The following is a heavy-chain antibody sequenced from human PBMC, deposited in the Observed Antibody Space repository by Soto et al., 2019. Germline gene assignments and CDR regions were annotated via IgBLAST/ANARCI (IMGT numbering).Heavy chain of an antibody. CDR1: GYTFTSYD. D-gene: IGHD5-12*01. CDR2: MNPNSGNT. J-gene: IGHJ6*03. V-gene: IGHV1-8*01. Sequence: GASVKVSCKASGYTFTSYDINWVRQATGQGLEWMGWMNPNSGNTGYAQKFQGRVTMTRNTSISTAYMELSSLRSEDTAVYYCASPVHSGWKNYYYMDVWGKGTTVTVSS. CDR3: ASPVHSGWKNYYYMDV.